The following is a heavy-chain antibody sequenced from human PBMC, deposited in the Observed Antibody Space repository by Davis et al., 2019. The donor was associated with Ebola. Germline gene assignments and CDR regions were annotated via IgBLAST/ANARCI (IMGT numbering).Heavy chain of an antibody. V-gene: IGHV1-18*04. CDR3: ARVGPTILGMILIQTVLDY. Sequence: ASVKVSCKASGYTFSSYGISWVRQAPGQGLEWMGWINTNNRNTDYSQKYQGRVTMTTDTSTSTAFMELRSLKSDDTAVYYCARVGPTILGMILIQTVLDYWGQGTLVTVSS. CDR1: GYTFSSYG. J-gene: IGHJ4*02. D-gene: IGHD3-3*01. CDR2: INTNNRNT.